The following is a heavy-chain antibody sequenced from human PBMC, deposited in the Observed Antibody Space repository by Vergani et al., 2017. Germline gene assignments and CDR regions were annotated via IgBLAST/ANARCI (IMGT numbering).Heavy chain of an antibody. D-gene: IGHD1-1*01. V-gene: IGHV3-30*03. Sequence: VQLVESGGGLVQPGGSLTLSCVVSGFTSSYYGMHWVRQAPGKGLEWVAVISYDGTQKYYADSVKGRFTISRDNSKSTLYLQMNSLRTEDTAVYYCATKSCGTPGCQIGYFREWGQGTLVTVSS. CDR1: GFTSSYYG. J-gene: IGHJ1*01. CDR2: ISYDGTQK. CDR3: ATKSCGTPGCQIGYFRE.